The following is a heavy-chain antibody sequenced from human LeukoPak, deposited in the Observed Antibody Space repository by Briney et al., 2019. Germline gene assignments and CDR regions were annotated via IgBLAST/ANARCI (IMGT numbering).Heavy chain of an antibody. CDR2: IYYSGST. V-gene: IGHV4-31*03. CDR1: GGSISSGGYY. Sequence: SETLSLTCTVSGGSISSGGYYWSWIRQHPGTGLEWIGYIYYSGSTYYNPSLKSRVTISVDTSKNQFSLKLSSVTAADTAVYYCARESVREGIDYWGQGTLVTVSS. D-gene: IGHD3-10*01. J-gene: IGHJ4*02. CDR3: ARESVREGIDY.